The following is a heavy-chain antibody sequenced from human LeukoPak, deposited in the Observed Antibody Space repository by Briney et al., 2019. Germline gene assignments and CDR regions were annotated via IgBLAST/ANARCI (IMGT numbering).Heavy chain of an antibody. CDR3: ARGQRFGDLRR. CDR1: GYTFTGYY. Sequence: ASVKVSCKASGYTFTGYYMHWVRQAPGQGLEWMGWMNPNSGNTGYAQKFQGRVTMTRNTSISTAYMELSSLRSEDTAVYYCARGQRFGDLRRWGQGTLVTVSS. J-gene: IGHJ4*02. V-gene: IGHV1-8*02. D-gene: IGHD3-10*01. CDR2: MNPNSGNT.